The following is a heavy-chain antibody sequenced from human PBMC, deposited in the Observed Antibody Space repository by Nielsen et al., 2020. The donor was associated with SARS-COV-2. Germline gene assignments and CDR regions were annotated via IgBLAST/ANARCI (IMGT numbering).Heavy chain of an antibody. CDR3: AKGWFDP. J-gene: IGHJ5*02. CDR2: ISSSSSYI. Sequence: GESLKISCAASGFTFSSYSMNWVRQAPGKGLEWVSSISSSSSYIYYADSVKGRFTISRDNAKNSLYLQMNSLRAEDTAIYYCAKGWFDPWGQGTLVTVSS. V-gene: IGHV3-21*04. CDR1: GFTFSSYS.